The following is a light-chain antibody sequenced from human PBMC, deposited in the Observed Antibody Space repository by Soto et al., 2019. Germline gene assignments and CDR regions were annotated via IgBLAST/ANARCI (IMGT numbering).Light chain of an antibody. J-gene: IGKJ4*01. CDR2: AAS. CDR1: QGIRNS. V-gene: IGKV1-27*01. Sequence: DIQMTQSPSFLSASVGDRVTITCRASQGIRNSLAWYQHKPGKVPKLLIYAASTLYSGVSSRFSGSGSGTDFNLTIGSLHPEDVAVYYCQKHSSVPFTFGGGTKVEIK. CDR3: QKHSSVPFT.